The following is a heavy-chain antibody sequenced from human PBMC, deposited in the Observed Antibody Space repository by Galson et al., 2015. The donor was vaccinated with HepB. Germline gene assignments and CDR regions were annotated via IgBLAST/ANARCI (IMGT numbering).Heavy chain of an antibody. CDR3: AKFKMYGDTENCFDP. CDR2: IDGDDDGT. CDR1: GFTFSRYA. V-gene: IGHV3-23*01. D-gene: IGHD4-17*01. Sequence: SVRLSCEASGFTFSRYAMNWVRQAPGKGLEWVGGIDGDDDGTDYADTVKGRFTITRDKSKNTLYMEMSSLRAEDTAMYYCAKFKMYGDTENCFDPWGQGTLVIVSS. J-gene: IGHJ5*02.